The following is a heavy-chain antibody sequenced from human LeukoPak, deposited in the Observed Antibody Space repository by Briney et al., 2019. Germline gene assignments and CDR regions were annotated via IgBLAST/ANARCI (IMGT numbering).Heavy chain of an antibody. V-gene: IGHV3-11*01. CDR3: GKRSGYSSSWYGYYFDY. Sequence: PGGSLRLSCAASGFTFSDYYMSWIRQAPGKGLEWVSYISSSGSTIYYADSVKGRFTISRDNAKNSLYLQMNSLRAEVTAVYYCGKRSGYSSSWYGYYFDYWGQGTLVTVSS. CDR2: ISSSGSTI. J-gene: IGHJ4*02. D-gene: IGHD6-13*01. CDR1: GFTFSDYY.